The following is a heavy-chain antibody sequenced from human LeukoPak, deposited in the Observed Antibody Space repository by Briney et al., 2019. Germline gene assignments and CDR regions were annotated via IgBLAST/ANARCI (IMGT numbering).Heavy chain of an antibody. V-gene: IGHV3-30-3*01. D-gene: IGHD6-19*01. CDR1: GFTFSSYA. J-gene: IGHJ4*02. Sequence: GGSLRLSCAASGFTFSSYAMHWVRQAPGKGLEWVAVISYDGSNKYYADSVKGRFTISRDNYKNTLYLQMNSLRAEDTAVYYCGRDPLTHYSSGWYFDYFDYWGQGTLVTVSS. CDR3: GRDPLTHYSSGWYFDYFDY. CDR2: ISYDGSNK.